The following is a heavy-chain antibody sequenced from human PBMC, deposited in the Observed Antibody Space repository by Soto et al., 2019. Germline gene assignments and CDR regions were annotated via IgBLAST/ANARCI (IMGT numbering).Heavy chain of an antibody. Sequence: GGSLRLSCSASGFTINSYAMSWVRQAPGKGLEWVSAISGSGGSTYYADSVKGRFTISRDNSKNTLYLQMNSLRAEDTAVYYCAKDFSVYYFDYWGQGTLVTVSS. CDR1: GFTINSYA. D-gene: IGHD6-19*01. CDR2: ISGSGGST. CDR3: AKDFSVYYFDY. V-gene: IGHV3-23*01. J-gene: IGHJ4*02.